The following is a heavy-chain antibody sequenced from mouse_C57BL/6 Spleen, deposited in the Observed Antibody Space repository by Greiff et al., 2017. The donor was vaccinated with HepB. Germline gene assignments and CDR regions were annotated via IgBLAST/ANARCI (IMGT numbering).Heavy chain of an antibody. CDR3: ARHENDSNYFSVGVFAY. D-gene: IGHD2-5*01. J-gene: IGHJ3*01. Sequence: QVQLKESGPGLVAPSQSLSITCTVSGFSLTSYGVHWVRQPPGKGLEWLVVIWSDGSTTYNSALKSRLSISKDNSKSQVFLKMNSLQTDDTAMYYCARHENDSNYFSVGVFAYWGQGTLVTVAA. V-gene: IGHV2-6-1*01. CDR1: GFSLTSYG. CDR2: IWSDGST.